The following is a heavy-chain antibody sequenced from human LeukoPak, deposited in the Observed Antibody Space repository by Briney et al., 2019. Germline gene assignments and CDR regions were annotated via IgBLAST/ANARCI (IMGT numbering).Heavy chain of an antibody. CDR3: ARGLGYYDSSGYRYYFDY. CDR2: IYSGGST. Sequence: GGSLRLSCAASGFTFTNAWMSWVRQAPGKGLEWVSVIYSGGSTYYADSVKGRFTISRHNSKNTLYLQMNSLRAEDTAVYYCARGLGYYDSSGYRYYFDYWGQGTLVTVSS. D-gene: IGHD3-22*01. J-gene: IGHJ4*02. CDR1: GFTFTNAW. V-gene: IGHV3-53*04.